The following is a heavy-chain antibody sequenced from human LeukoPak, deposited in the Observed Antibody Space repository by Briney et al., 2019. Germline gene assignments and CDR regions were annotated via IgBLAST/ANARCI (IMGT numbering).Heavy chain of an antibody. CDR2: ISGSGDST. CDR3: AKDEGRYYDILTGTPWFDP. CDR1: GFTFSSYA. D-gene: IGHD3-9*01. J-gene: IGHJ5*02. V-gene: IGHV3-23*01. Sequence: GGSLRLSCAASGFTFSSYAMSWVRQAPGKGLEWVSAISGSGDSTYYADSVKGRFTISRDNSKNTLYLQMNSLRAEDTAVYYCAKDEGRYYDILTGTPWFDPWGQGTLVTVSS.